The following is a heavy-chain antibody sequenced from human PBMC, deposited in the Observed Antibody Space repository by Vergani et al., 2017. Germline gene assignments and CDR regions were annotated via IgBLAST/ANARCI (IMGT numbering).Heavy chain of an antibody. CDR3: AKPTGGFDH. J-gene: IGHJ5*02. CDR2: ISYDGSNK. V-gene: IGHV3-30*01. CDR1: GFTFSSYA. Sequence: QVQLVESGGGVVQPGRSLRLSCAASGFTFSSYAMHWVRQAPGKGLEWVAVISYDGSNKYDADAVKGRFTISRDKSKNTLYLQMNSLRAEATAVYYCAKPTGGFDHWGQGTLVTVSS. D-gene: IGHD3-10*01.